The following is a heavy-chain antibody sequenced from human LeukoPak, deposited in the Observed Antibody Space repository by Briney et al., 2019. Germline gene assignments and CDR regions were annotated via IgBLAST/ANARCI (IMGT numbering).Heavy chain of an antibody. Sequence: VASVKVSCKASGYTFTGYYMHWVRQPPGQGLEWMGWINPNSGGTNYAQKFQGRVTMTRDTSISTAYMELSRLRSDDTSLYYCARDRQLWPNYYWGQGTLVTVSS. CDR3: ARDRQLWPNYY. CDR1: GYTFTGYY. CDR2: INPNSGGT. D-gene: IGHD5-18*01. V-gene: IGHV1-2*02. J-gene: IGHJ4*02.